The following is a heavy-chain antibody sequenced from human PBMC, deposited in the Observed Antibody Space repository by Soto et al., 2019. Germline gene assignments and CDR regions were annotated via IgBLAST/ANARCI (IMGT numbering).Heavy chain of an antibody. Sequence: QVQLQQWGAGLLKPSETLSLTCAVYGGSFSGYYWSWIRQPPGQGLEWIGEINHSGSTNYNPSLKSRVTISVDKSKYQFSLKLSSVTAADTAVYYCARGNYCSGGSCYYWFDPWGQGTLVTVSS. CDR3: ARGNYCSGGSCYYWFDP. CDR2: INHSGST. CDR1: GGSFSGYY. V-gene: IGHV4-34*01. J-gene: IGHJ5*02. D-gene: IGHD2-15*01.